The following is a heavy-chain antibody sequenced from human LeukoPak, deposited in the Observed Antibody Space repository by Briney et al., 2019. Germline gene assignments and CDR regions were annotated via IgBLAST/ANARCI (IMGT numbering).Heavy chain of an antibody. V-gene: IGHV4-61*02. J-gene: IGHJ4*02. D-gene: IGHD3-3*01. CDR2: IYTSGST. CDR1: GGSIISGSYY. Sequence: SETLSLTCTVSGGSIISGSYYWSWIRQPAGKGLEWIGRIYTSGSTNYNPSLKSRVTISVDTSKNQFSLKLSSVTAADTAVYYCAREGTIFGVVPLTDWGQGTLVNVSS. CDR3: AREGTIFGVVPLTD.